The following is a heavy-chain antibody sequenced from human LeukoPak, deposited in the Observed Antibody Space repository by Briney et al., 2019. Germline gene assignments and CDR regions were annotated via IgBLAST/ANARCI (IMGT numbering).Heavy chain of an antibody. Sequence: GGSLRLSCAASGFTFSSYWMHWVRQAPGKGPGWVSRINSDGTGTMYADSVKGRFIISRDNAKNTLYLQMNSLRAEDTAVYYCAKHPAFDIWGQGTMVTVSS. J-gene: IGHJ3*02. CDR2: INSDGTGT. CDR3: AKHPAFDI. CDR1: GFTFSSYW. V-gene: IGHV3-74*03.